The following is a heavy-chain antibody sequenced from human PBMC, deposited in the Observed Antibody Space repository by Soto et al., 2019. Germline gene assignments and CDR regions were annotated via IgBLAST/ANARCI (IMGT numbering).Heavy chain of an antibody. CDR1: GFSLTTSGVG. D-gene: IGHD6-13*01. V-gene: IGHV2-5*02. J-gene: IGHJ5*02. CDR3: AHNPSYCTNWYIRDDWFDP. Sequence: QITLNESGPALVKPTQTLTLTCTFSGFSLTTSGVGVHWLRQPPGKALEWLAVIYGDDDKRYNPSLETKLTITKDNSKSQMVLTMTTMDPLDTATYSCAHNPSYCTNWYIRDDWFDPWGQGTLVTVSS. CDR2: IYGDDDK.